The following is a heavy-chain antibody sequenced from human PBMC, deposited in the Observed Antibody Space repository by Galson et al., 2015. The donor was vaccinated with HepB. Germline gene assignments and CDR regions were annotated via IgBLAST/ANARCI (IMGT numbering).Heavy chain of an antibody. J-gene: IGHJ4*02. CDR1: GGSFSGYY. V-gene: IGHV4-34*01. D-gene: IGHD3-22*01. CDR3: ARAPSDYDSSGYYDY. Sequence: LSLTCAVYGGSFSGYYWSWIRQPPGKGLEWIGEINHSGSTNYNPSLKSRVTISVDTSKNQFSLKLSSVTAADTAVYYCARAPSDYDSSGYYDYWGQGTLVTVSS. CDR2: INHSGST.